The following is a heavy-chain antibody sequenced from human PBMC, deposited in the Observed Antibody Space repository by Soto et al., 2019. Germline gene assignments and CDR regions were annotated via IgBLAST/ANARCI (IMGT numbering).Heavy chain of an antibody. CDR2: INPNSGGT. CDR1: GYTFTGYY. Sequence: ASVKVSCKASGYTFTGYYMHWVRQAPGQGLEWMGWINPNSGGTNYAQKFQGRVTMTRDTSISTAYMELSRLRSDDTAVYYCARDPSGSYHYVIDYWGQGTLVTVSS. CDR3: ARDPSGSYHYVIDY. V-gene: IGHV1-2*02. D-gene: IGHD1-26*01. J-gene: IGHJ4*02.